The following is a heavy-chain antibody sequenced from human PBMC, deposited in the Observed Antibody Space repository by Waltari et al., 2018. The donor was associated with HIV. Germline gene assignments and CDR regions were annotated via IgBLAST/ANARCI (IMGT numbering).Heavy chain of an antibody. CDR3: TTDYMD. CDR2: IKSKDEGETT. V-gene: IGHV3-15*07. J-gene: IGHJ4*02. CDR1: GITFNSAR. Sequence: VHLMESGGGLVKPGGSLRVSCAVSGITFNSARMTWIRQAPGKGLEWVGRIKSKDEGETTDYGPLVKGRFTISRDNSKSTVYLQMNSLKVGDTATYFCTTDYMDWGRGTLVTVSS. D-gene: IGHD2-2*02.